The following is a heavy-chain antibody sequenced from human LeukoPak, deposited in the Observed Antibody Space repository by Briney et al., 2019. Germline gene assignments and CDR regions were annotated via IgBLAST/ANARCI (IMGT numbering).Heavy chain of an antibody. CDR3: ARERELDS. CDR1: GFTLSSYS. V-gene: IGHV3-7*01. CDR2: MKQDGSEK. D-gene: IGHD5-24*01. J-gene: IGHJ5*01. Sequence: PPGGSLRPSCAASGFTLSSYSMSWVRQAPGKGLEGVANMKQDGSEKYYVDSVKGRFTISRDNAKNSLYLQMNSLRAEDTAVYYCARERELDSWGQGTLVTVSS.